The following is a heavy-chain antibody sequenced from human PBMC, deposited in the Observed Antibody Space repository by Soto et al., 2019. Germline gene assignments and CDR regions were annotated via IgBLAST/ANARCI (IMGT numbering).Heavy chain of an antibody. J-gene: IGHJ3*01. CDR2: ISGSGGST. CDR1: GFTFSSYA. CDR3: AKDVSRGLSRADAFDF. D-gene: IGHD3-16*01. Sequence: PGGSLRLSCAASGFTFSSYAMSWVRQAPGKGLEWVSAISGSGGSTYYADSVKGRFTISRDNSKNTLYLQMNSLRAEDTAVYYCAKDVSRGLSRADAFDFWGQGTMVTVSS. V-gene: IGHV3-23*01.